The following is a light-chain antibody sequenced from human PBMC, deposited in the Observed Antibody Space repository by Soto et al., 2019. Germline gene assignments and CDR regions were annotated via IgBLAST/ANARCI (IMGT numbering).Light chain of an antibody. CDR1: SGHSSFI. CDR3: ETWYSDTVV. J-gene: IGLJ7*01. V-gene: IGLV4-60*02. Sequence: QPVLTQSSSASASLGSSVKLTCTLSSGHSSFIIAWHQQQPGKAPRYLMKLEGSGNYNKGSGVPDRFSGSSSGADRYLTISNLQFEDEADYYCETWYSDTVVFGGGTQLTVL. CDR2: LEGSGNY.